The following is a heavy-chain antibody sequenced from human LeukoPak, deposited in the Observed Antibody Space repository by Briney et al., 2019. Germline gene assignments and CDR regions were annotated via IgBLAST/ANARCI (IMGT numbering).Heavy chain of an antibody. CDR3: ARDSTPTYYSGTYYFEY. Sequence: ASVKVSCKASGYTFASYYMHWVRQAPGQGLEWMGIINPRGGSTTYAQKFQGRVSMTRDTSTGTVYMELSSLRSEDTAVYYCARDSTPTYYSGTYYFEYWGQGTLVTVSS. V-gene: IGHV1-46*01. CDR2: INPRGGST. J-gene: IGHJ4*02. D-gene: IGHD1-26*01. CDR1: GYTFASYY.